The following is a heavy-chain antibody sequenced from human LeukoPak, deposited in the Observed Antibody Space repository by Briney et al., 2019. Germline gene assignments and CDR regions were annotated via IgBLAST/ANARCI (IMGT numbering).Heavy chain of an antibody. Sequence: ASVKVSCKASGYTFTSYDINWVRQATGQGLEWMGWMNPNSGNTGYAQKFQGRVTMTRNTSISTAYMELSSLRSEDTAVYYCAGGKAYSGSSDYWGQGTLVTVSS. CDR2: MNPNSGNT. CDR3: AGGKAYSGSSDY. V-gene: IGHV1-8*01. D-gene: IGHD1-26*01. J-gene: IGHJ4*02. CDR1: GYTFTSYD.